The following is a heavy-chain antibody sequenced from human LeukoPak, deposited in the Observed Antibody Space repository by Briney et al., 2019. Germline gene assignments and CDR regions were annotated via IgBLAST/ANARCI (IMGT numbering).Heavy chain of an antibody. CDR1: GFTFSSYG. CDR3: AKSLRDYFDY. CDR2: IWYDGSNK. D-gene: IGHD4-17*01. J-gene: IGHJ4*02. V-gene: IGHV3-33*06. Sequence: PGGSLRLSCAASGFTFSSYGMHWVRQAPGKGLEWVAVIWYDGSNKYYADSAKGRFTISRDNSKNTLYLQMNSLRAEDTAVYYCAKSLRDYFDYWGQGTLDTVSS.